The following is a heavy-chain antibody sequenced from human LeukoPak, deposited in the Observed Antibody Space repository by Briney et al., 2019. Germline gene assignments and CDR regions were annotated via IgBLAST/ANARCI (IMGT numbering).Heavy chain of an antibody. D-gene: IGHD6-19*01. CDR2: INHSGST. Sequence: PSETLSLTCTVSGGSISSYYWSWIRQPPGKGLEWIGEINHSGSTNYNPSLKSRVTISVDTSKNQFSLKLSSVTAADTAVYYCAVLYSSGWYDYYYYGMDVWGQGTTVTVSS. V-gene: IGHV4-34*01. CDR1: GGSISSYY. CDR3: AVLYSSGWYDYYYYGMDV. J-gene: IGHJ6*02.